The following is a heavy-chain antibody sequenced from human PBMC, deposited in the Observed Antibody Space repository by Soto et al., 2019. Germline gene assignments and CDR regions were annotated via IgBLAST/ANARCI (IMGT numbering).Heavy chain of an antibody. V-gene: IGHV1-3*01. Sequence: GASVKVSCKASGYTFTSYAMHWVRQAPGQRLEWMGWINAGNGNTKYSQKFQGRVTITRDTSASTAYMELSSLRSEDTAVYYCARGMSYGSGSYGYYYYGMDVWGQGTTVTVS. J-gene: IGHJ6*02. CDR1: GYTFTSYA. CDR3: ARGMSYGSGSYGYYYYGMDV. D-gene: IGHD3-10*01. CDR2: INAGNGNT.